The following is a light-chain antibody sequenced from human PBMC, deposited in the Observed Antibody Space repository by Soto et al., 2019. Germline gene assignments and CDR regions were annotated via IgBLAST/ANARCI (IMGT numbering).Light chain of an antibody. Sequence: EIVMTHSPATLSVSPWERATLSWRASQSVSSNLAWHQQKPGQAPRLLIYRASTRATGIPARFSGSGSGTDFTLTISGLQSEDFAVYNCQQYNNWPRTFGQGTKVDIK. V-gene: IGKV3-15*01. CDR2: RAS. CDR3: QQYNNWPRT. J-gene: IGKJ1*01. CDR1: QSVSSN.